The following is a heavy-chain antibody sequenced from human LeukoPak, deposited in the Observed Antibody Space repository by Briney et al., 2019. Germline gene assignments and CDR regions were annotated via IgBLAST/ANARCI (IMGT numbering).Heavy chain of an antibody. D-gene: IGHD2/OR15-2a*01. V-gene: IGHV4-59*12. Sequence: PSETLSLTCSVSGGSISGYYWNWIRLPPGKGLEWIGYIYYTGSTNYNPSLKSRVTISVDTSKNQFSLKLSSVTAADTAVYYCARRRRISTSFFDYWGQGTLVTVSS. CDR3: ARRRRISTSFFDY. J-gene: IGHJ4*02. CDR2: IYYTGST. CDR1: GGSISGYY.